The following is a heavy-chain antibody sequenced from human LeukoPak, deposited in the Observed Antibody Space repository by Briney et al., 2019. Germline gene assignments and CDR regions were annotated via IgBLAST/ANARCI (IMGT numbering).Heavy chain of an antibody. J-gene: IGHJ4*02. CDR1: GYTFTSYG. Sequence: ASVKVSCKASGYTFTSYGISWVRQAPGQGLEWMGGIIPIFGTANYAQKFQGRVTITADESTSTAYMELSSLRSEDTAVYYCARDNRGVATVYTFDYWGQGTLVTVSS. V-gene: IGHV1-69*13. CDR3: ARDNRGVATVYTFDY. CDR2: IIPIFGTA. D-gene: IGHD5-12*01.